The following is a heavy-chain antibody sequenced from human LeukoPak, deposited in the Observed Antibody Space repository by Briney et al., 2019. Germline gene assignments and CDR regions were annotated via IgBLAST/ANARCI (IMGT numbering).Heavy chain of an antibody. CDR1: AFTFINAW. CDR2: INSSSSII. D-gene: IGHD3-22*01. V-gene: IGHV3-11*04. Sequence: GGPLRLTGAASAFTFINAWMSRVPQAPGKGLVWVSYINSSSSIIYYADSVKGRFTISRDNANDSLYLQMNSLRAEDTAVYYCARVKSSGYTYYYYYMDVWGKGTMVTISS. CDR3: ARVKSSGYTYYYYYMDV. J-gene: IGHJ6*03.